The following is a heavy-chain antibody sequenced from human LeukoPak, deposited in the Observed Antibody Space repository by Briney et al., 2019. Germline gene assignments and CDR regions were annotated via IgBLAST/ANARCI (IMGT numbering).Heavy chain of an antibody. CDR2: TSYDGSIR. D-gene: IGHD2-21*01. J-gene: IGHJ4*02. CDR1: GFTFSKYG. V-gene: IGHV3-30*03. CDR3: ARDRADSLDY. Sequence: PGGSLRLSCAGSGFTFSKYGMHWVRQAPGKGLDWMVVTSYDGSIRYYADSVKGRFTISRDNSKNTLYLQMNSLRAEDTAVYYCARDRADSLDYWGQGTLVTVSS.